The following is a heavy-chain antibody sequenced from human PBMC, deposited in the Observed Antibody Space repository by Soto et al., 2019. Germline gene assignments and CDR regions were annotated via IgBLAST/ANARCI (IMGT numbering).Heavy chain of an antibody. D-gene: IGHD4-17*01. J-gene: IGHJ3*02. CDR3: ARGGTTVTPTYSNDAFAI. CDR1: GYTFTSYD. Sequence: EASVKVSCKASGYTFTSYDINWVRQATGQGLEWMGWMNPNSGNTGYAQKFQGRVTMTRNTSISTAYMELSSLRSEDAAVYYCARGGTTVTPTYSNDAFAIWGQGTMVTVSS. V-gene: IGHV1-8*01. CDR2: MNPNSGNT.